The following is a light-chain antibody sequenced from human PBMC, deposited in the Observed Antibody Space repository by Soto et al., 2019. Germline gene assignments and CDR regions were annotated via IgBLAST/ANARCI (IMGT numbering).Light chain of an antibody. J-gene: IGKJ3*01. CDR1: QSVSSSY. CDR3: QQYGSSQGFT. V-gene: IGKV3-20*01. Sequence: EIVWTQSPGTLSLSPGERATLSCRASQSVSSSYLAWYQQKPGQAPRLLIYGASSRATGIPDRFSGSGSGTDFTLTISRLEPEDFAVYYCQQYGSSQGFTFGPGTKVDIK. CDR2: GAS.